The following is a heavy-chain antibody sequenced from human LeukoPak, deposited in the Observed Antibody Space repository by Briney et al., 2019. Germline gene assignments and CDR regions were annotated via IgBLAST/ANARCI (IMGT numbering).Heavy chain of an antibody. J-gene: IGHJ5*02. CDR3: ATRVRDWFDP. CDR1: GGSFSGYY. Sequence: SETLSLTCAVYGGSFSGYYWSWIRQPPGKGLEWIGEINHSGSTNYNPSLKSRVTISVDTSKNQFSLKLSSVTAADTAVYYCATRVRDWFDPWGQGTLVTVSS. D-gene: IGHD1-1*01. CDR2: INHSGST. V-gene: IGHV4-34*01.